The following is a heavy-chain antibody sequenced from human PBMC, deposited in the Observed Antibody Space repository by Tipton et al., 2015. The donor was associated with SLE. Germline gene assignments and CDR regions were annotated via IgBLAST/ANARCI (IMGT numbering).Heavy chain of an antibody. CDR1: GDSISTYY. CDR2: IHSSGST. CDR3: TRGGASSKWLDP. V-gene: IGHV4-59*01. Sequence: GLVKPSETLSLNCTVSGDSISTYYWSWVRQPPGKGLEWIGFIHSSGSTKYTPSLPSRITISLDTSKNQFSLKLTSVTAADTAVYYCTRGGASSKWLDPWGQGVLVTVSS. D-gene: IGHD6-6*01. J-gene: IGHJ5*02.